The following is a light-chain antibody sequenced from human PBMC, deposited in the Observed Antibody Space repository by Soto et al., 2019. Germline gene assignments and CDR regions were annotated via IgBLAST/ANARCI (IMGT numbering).Light chain of an antibody. Sequence: EIVLTQSPAILSLSPGERATLSCRASQSVSSYLAWYQQKPGQAPRLLIYDASNRATGIPARFSGSGSGADFTLTISSLEPEDFAVYYCQHRSNWPRLTFGGGTKVEI. CDR3: QHRSNWPRLT. V-gene: IGKV3-11*01. CDR2: DAS. CDR1: QSVSSY. J-gene: IGKJ4*01.